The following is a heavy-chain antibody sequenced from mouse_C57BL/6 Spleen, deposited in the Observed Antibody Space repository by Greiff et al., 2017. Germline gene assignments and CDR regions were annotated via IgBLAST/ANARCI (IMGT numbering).Heavy chain of an antibody. V-gene: IGHV1-82*01. CDR3: AKGGGIGAMDY. CDR1: GYAFSSSW. CDR2: IYPGDGDT. J-gene: IGHJ4*01. Sequence: VQVVESGPELVKPGASVKISCTASGYAFSSSWMNWVKQRPGKGLEWIGRIYPGDGDTNYNGKFKGKATLTADKSSSTAYMQLSSLTSEDSAVYFCAKGGGIGAMDYWGQGTSVTVSS. D-gene: IGHD2-14*01.